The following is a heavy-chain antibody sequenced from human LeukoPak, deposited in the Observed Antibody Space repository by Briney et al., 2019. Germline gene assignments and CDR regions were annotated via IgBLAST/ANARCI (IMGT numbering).Heavy chain of an antibody. Sequence: GVLRLSCAASGFTFSSYWMSWVRQAPGKGLEWVANIKQDESEKYYVDSVKGRFTISRDNAKNSLYLQMNSLRAEDTAVYYCAVAWYRKPPRFDYWGQGTLVTVSS. CDR2: IKQDESEK. V-gene: IGHV3-7*01. D-gene: IGHD1-14*01. CDR1: GFTFSSYW. CDR3: AVAWYRKPPRFDY. J-gene: IGHJ4*02.